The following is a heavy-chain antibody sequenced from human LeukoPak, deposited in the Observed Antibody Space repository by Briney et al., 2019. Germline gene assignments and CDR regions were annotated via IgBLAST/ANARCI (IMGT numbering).Heavy chain of an antibody. D-gene: IGHD3-3*01. CDR1: GFTFSSYG. Sequence: GGSLRLSCAASGFTFSSYGMHWVRQAPGKGLEWVAVISYDGSNKYYADSVKGRFTISRDNSKNTLYLQMNSLRAEDTAVYYRAKDFDFWSGYYTNYFDYWGQGTLVTVSS. CDR2: ISYDGSNK. J-gene: IGHJ4*02. CDR3: AKDFDFWSGYYTNYFDY. V-gene: IGHV3-30*18.